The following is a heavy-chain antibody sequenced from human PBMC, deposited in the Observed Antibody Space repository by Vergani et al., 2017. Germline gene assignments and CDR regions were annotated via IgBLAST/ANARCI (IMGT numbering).Heavy chain of an antibody. CDR2: INPNSGGT. CDR3: AXVGTSANRDYFDY. Sequence: QVQLVQSGAEVKKPGASVKVSCKASGYTFTDYFMHWVRQAPGQGLEWMGWINPNSGGTNYAQKFQGRVTMTRDTSISTAYMELSNLRSDDTAVYYSAXVGTSANRDYFDYRGQGTLVTVSS. V-gene: IGHV1-2*02. D-gene: IGHD2-2*01. J-gene: IGHJ4*02. CDR1: GYTFTDYF.